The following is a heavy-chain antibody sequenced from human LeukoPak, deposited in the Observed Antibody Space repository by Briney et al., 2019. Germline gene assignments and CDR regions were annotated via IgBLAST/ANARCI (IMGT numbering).Heavy chain of an antibody. CDR3: ARGRPPADY. CDR2: ISTSSSYI. V-gene: IGHV3-21*04. CDR1: GFTFSSYA. J-gene: IGHJ4*02. Sequence: PGGSLRLSCAASGFTFSSYAMSWVRQAPGKGLEWVSFISTSSSYIHYADSVKGRFTISRDNAKNSLYLQMNSLRAEDKALYYCARGRPPADYWGQGTLVTVSS.